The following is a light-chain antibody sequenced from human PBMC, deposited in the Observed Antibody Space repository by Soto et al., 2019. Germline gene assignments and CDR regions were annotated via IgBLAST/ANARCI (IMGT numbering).Light chain of an antibody. J-gene: IGKJ2*01. Sequence: DIQLTQSPSTLSASVGDRVTIACRASQSIGRWMAWYQQKPGEAPKLLIYKASTLESGVPSRFSGSGSGTEFTLTISSLQPDDFATYYCHQYNSYFFGQGTKLEIK. CDR3: HQYNSYF. CDR1: QSIGRW. CDR2: KAS. V-gene: IGKV1-5*03.